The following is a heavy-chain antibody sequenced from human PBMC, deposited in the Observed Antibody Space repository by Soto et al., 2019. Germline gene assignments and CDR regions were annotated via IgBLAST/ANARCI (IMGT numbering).Heavy chain of an antibody. Sequence: PGGSLRLSCAASGFTFSSYGMHWVRQAPGKGLEWVAVISYDGSNKYYADSVKGRFTISRDNSKNTLYLQMNSLRAEDTAVYYCAKGLDGYYDSSGYDYWGQGTLVTVSS. CDR3: AKGLDGYYDSSGYDY. CDR2: ISYDGSNK. D-gene: IGHD3-22*01. CDR1: GFTFSSYG. V-gene: IGHV3-30*18. J-gene: IGHJ4*02.